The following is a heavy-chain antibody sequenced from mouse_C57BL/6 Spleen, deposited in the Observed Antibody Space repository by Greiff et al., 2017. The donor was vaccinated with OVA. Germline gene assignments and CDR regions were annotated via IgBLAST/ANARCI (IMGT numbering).Heavy chain of an antibody. CDR1: GYTFTDYE. V-gene: IGHV1-15*01. J-gene: IGHJ2*01. CDR3: TREGSFDY. Sequence: VQLQQSGAELVRPGASVTLSCKASGYTFTDYEMHWVKQTPVHGLEWIGAIDPETGGTAYNQKFTGKAILTADKSSSTAYMELRSLTAEDSAVYYCTREGSFDYWGQGTTLTVSS. CDR2: IDPETGGT.